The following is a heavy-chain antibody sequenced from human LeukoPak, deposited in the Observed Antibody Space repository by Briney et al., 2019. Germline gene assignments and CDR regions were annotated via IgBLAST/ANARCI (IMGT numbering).Heavy chain of an antibody. CDR3: ARATDTYYYDSSGRGAGRFDY. V-gene: IGHV4-34*01. CDR2: INHSGST. Sequence: SETLSLTCAVYGGSFSGYYWGWIRQPPGKGLEWIGEINHSGSTNYNPSLKRRVTISVDTSKNQFSLKLSSVTAADTAVYYCARATDTYYYDSSGRGAGRFDYWGQGTLVTVSS. CDR1: GGSFSGYY. D-gene: IGHD3-22*01. J-gene: IGHJ4*02.